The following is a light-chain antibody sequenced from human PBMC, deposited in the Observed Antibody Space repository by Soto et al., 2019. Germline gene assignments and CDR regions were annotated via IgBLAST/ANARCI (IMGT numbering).Light chain of an antibody. CDR1: QSLLHSNGYNY. CDR3: MQALQTPPT. CDR2: LGS. Sequence: DIVMTQSPLSLPVTPGEPASISCRSSQSLLHSNGYNYLDWYLQKPGQSPQLLIYLGSNRASGVPDRFSGSGSGTDLTLKISRVEAEDVGVYYCMQALQTPPTFGQGTKVDIK. J-gene: IGKJ1*01. V-gene: IGKV2-28*01.